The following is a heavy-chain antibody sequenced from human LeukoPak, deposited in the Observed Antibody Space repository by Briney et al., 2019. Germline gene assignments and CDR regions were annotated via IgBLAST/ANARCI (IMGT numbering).Heavy chain of an antibody. CDR1: GFTLNICW. V-gene: IGHV3-7*04. Sequence: GGPLRLSCAASGFTLNICWVIGVSEAPGKGVEGVANIKQDGSEKYYVDSVKGRFTISRANAKNSLYLQMNSLRAEDTAVYYCARDGEYSSGWYGYWGQGTLVTVSS. D-gene: IGHD6-19*01. CDR3: ARDGEYSSGWYGY. CDR2: IKQDGSEK. J-gene: IGHJ4*02.